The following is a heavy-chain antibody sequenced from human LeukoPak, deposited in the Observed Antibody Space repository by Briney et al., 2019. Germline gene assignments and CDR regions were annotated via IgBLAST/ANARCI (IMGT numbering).Heavy chain of an antibody. D-gene: IGHD3-3*01. J-gene: IGHJ6*03. CDR3: AREQYDFWSGYYVNYYYYYMDV. Sequence: GASVKVSCKASGYTFTSYGISWVRQAPGQGLDWMGWISAYNGNTNYAQKLQGRVTMTTDTSTSTAYMELRSLRSDDTAVYYCAREQYDFWSGYYVNYYYYYMDVWGKGTTVTVSS. V-gene: IGHV1-18*01. CDR2: ISAYNGNT. CDR1: GYTFTSYG.